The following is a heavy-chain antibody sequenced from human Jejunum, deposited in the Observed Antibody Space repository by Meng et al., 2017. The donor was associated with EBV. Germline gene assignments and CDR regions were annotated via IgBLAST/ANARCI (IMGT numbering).Heavy chain of an antibody. J-gene: IGHJ4*02. CDR2: IYYSGST. Sequence: QGQLQVPGPGLVKPSGTLSLPCAVSGDSIDSRNWWSWVRQSPERGLEWIGEIYYSGSTNYNPSLKSRVTILVDRSENHFSLHLSSVTAADTAVYYCVRGGDYCLVYWGQGTLVTVSS. CDR3: VRGGDYCLVY. CDR1: GDSIDSRNW. V-gene: IGHV4-4*02. D-gene: IGHD2-21*02.